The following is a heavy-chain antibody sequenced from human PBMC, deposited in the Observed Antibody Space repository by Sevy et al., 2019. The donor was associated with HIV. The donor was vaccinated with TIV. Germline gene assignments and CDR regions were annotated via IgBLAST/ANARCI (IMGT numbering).Heavy chain of an antibody. CDR2: IYTSGST. D-gene: IGHD6-13*01. CDR3: ARDQRIAAAGSNYYMDV. J-gene: IGHJ6*03. V-gene: IGHV4-4*07. Sequence: SETLSLTCTVSGGSISSYYWSWIRQPAGKGLEWIGRIYTSGSTNYNPSLKSRVTMSVDTSKNQFSLKLSSVTAADTAVSYCARDQRIAAAGSNYYMDVWGKGTTVTVSS. CDR1: GGSISSYY.